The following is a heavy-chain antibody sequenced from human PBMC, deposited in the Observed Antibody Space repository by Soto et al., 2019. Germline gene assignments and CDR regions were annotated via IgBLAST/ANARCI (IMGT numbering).Heavy chain of an antibody. CDR1: GGSISRGGYS. J-gene: IGHJ4*02. CDR2: IYHSGST. V-gene: IGHV4-30-2*01. D-gene: IGHD6-25*01. Sequence: SETRSLRCAVSGGSISRGGYSWSWIRQPPGKGLEWIGYIYHSGSTYYNPSLKSRVTISVDRSKNQFSLKLSSVTAADTAVYYCARARAATQHYFDCWGQDNTVTVSS. CDR3: ARARAATQHYFDC.